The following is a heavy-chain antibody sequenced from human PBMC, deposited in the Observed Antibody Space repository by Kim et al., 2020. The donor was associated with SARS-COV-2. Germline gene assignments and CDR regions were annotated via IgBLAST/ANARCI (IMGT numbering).Heavy chain of an antibody. CDR3: ARGPNYSPFDY. Sequence: YYAATVRGRFTISRDNDKNSLYLQMNSLRAEDTAVYYCARGPNYSPFDYWGQGTLVTVSS. J-gene: IGHJ4*02. D-gene: IGHD4-4*01. V-gene: IGHV3-48*03.